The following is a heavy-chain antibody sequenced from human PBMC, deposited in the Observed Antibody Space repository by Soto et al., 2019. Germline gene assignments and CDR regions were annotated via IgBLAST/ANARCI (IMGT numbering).Heavy chain of an antibody. D-gene: IGHD6-19*01. CDR3: ARHVAVAGLDY. J-gene: IGHJ4*02. Sequence: SETLSLTCTVSGGSISSSSYYWGWIRQPPGKGLEWIGSIYYSGGTYYNPSLKSRVTISVDTSKNQFSLKLSSVTAADTAVYYCARHVAVAGLDYWGQGTLVTVSS. CDR2: IYYSGGT. CDR1: GGSISSSSYY. V-gene: IGHV4-39*01.